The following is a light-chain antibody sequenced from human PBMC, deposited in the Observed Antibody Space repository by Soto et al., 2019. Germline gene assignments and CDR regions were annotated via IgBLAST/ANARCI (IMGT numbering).Light chain of an antibody. CDR3: QQSGSSPIT. J-gene: IGKJ5*01. V-gene: IGKV3-20*01. CDR2: GAS. CDR1: QSVSTSN. Sequence: IVLTQSPGTLSLSPGERATLSCRASQSVSTSNLAWYQQRPGQAPRLLIYGASRRATGIPDRFSGSGSGTDFTLTISRLEPEDFAVYYCQQSGSSPITFGQGTRLEI.